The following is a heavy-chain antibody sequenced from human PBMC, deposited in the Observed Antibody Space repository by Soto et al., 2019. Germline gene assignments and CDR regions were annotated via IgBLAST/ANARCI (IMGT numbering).Heavy chain of an antibody. CDR1: GFTFDDYA. V-gene: IGHV3-9*01. Sequence: EVQLVESGGGLVQPGRSLRLSCAASGFTFDDYAMHWVRQAPGKGLEWVSGISWNSGSIGYADSVKGRFTISRVNAKNSLYLLMNSLRTEDTALYYFSNYFYDFWSGNYVDYWGQGTLVTVSS. CDR3: SNYFYDFWSGNYVDY. D-gene: IGHD3-3*01. J-gene: IGHJ4*02. CDR2: ISWNSGSI.